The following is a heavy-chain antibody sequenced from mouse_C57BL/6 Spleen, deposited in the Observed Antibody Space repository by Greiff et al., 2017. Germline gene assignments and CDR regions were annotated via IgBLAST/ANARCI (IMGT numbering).Heavy chain of an antibody. CDR3: SPYYYGSSLWYFDV. V-gene: IGHV1-15*01. CDR2: IDPETGGT. Sequence: VQLPQSGAELVRPGASVTLSCKASGYTFTDYEMHWVKQTPVHGLEWIGAIDPETGGTAYNQKFKGKAILTADKSSSTAYMELRSLTSEDSAVYYCSPYYYGSSLWYFDVWGTGTTVTVSS. J-gene: IGHJ1*03. CDR1: GYTFTDYE. D-gene: IGHD1-1*01.